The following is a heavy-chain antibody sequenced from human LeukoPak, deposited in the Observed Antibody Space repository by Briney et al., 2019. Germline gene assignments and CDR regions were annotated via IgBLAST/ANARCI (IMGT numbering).Heavy chain of an antibody. D-gene: IGHD3-22*01. Sequence: GGSLRRSCAASGFTFSSYAMSWVRQAPGKGLEWVSAISGSGGSTYYADSVKGRFTISRDNSKNTLYLQMNSLRAEDTAVYYCAKASYYYDSSGYWDYWGQGTLVTVSS. V-gene: IGHV3-23*01. CDR2: ISGSGGST. CDR3: AKASYYYDSSGYWDY. J-gene: IGHJ4*02. CDR1: GFTFSSYA.